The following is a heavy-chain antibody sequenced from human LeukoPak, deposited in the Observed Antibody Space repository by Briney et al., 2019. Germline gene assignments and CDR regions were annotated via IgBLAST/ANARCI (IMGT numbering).Heavy chain of an antibody. J-gene: IGHJ4*02. CDR3: ARDRSRYSYGIDY. Sequence: SETLSLTCTVSGGSISSYYWSWIRQPPGKGLEWIGYIYYSGSTNYNPSLKSRVTISVDTSKNQFSLKLSSVAAADTAVYYCARDRSRYSYGIDYWGQGTLVTVSS. CDR2: IYYSGST. V-gene: IGHV4-59*01. D-gene: IGHD5-18*01. CDR1: GGSISSYY.